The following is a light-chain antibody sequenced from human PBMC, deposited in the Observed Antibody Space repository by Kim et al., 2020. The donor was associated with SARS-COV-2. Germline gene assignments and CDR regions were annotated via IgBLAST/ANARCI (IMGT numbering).Light chain of an antibody. CDR2: DIS. CDR3: QQSGSFPHT. Sequence: DFQLTQSPSSLSASVGDRVTITCRTSHNIRSYLNWYQQKPGEAPRALIYDISNLEGGVPSRFAGSGSGTEFTLTISSLQFDDFATYYCQQSGSFPHTFGQGTRVEVK. CDR1: HNIRSY. V-gene: IGKV1-39*01. J-gene: IGKJ1*01.